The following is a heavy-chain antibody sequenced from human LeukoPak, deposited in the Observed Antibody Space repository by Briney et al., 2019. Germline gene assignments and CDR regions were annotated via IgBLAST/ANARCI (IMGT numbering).Heavy chain of an antibody. V-gene: IGHV3-30-3*01. Sequence: GGSLRLSCAASGFTFSSYAMHWVRQALGKGLEWVAVISYDGSNKYYADSVKGRFTISRDNSKNTLYLQMNSLRAEDTAVYYCARDGIPIGYSSGWAHFDYWGQGTLVTVSS. CDR1: GFTFSSYA. J-gene: IGHJ4*02. CDR2: ISYDGSNK. D-gene: IGHD6-19*01. CDR3: ARDGIPIGYSSGWAHFDY.